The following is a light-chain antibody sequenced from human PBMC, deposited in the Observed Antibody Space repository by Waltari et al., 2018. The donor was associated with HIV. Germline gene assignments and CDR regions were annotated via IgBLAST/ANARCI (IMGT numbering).Light chain of an antibody. CDR1: QNIGSN. CDR2: AVS. CDR3: QQTYSPPRT. Sequence: DIQMTQSPSSLSASVGDRVTITCRASQNIGSNLNWYQQKPGKAPKILVYAVSSLQSGVPSRFSGSGSGTDFTLSISSLQREDFATYHCQQTYSPPRTFGQGTKVEIK. V-gene: IGKV1-39*01. J-gene: IGKJ1*01.